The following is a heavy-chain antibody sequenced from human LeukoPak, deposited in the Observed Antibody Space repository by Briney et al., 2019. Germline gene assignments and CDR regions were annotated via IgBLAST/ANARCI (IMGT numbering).Heavy chain of an antibody. Sequence: ASVKVSCKASGYTFTSYDINWVRQATGQGLEWMGWMNPNSGNTGYAQKFQGRVTMTRNTSTSTAYMELSSLRSEDTAVYYCARHHYDILTGYYKEGFDYWGQGTLVTVSS. V-gene: IGHV1-8*01. CDR3: ARHHYDILTGYYKEGFDY. J-gene: IGHJ4*02. CDR1: GYTFTSYD. D-gene: IGHD3-9*01. CDR2: MNPNSGNT.